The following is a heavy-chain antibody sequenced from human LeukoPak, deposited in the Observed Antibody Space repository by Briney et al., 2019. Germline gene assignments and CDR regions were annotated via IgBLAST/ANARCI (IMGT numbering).Heavy chain of an antibody. V-gene: IGHV4-30-2*05. CDR3: AREVEYSSTDEGSGQFDY. CDR2: IYHSGST. D-gene: IGHD6-6*01. Sequence: PSKTLSLTCAVSGGSINRGGHSWSWIRQPPGKGLEWIGYIYHSGSTYYNPSLKSRVTISVDTSKNQFSLKLSSVTAADTAVYYCAREVEYSSTDEGSGQFDYWGQGTLVTVSS. CDR1: GGSINRGGHS. J-gene: IGHJ4*02.